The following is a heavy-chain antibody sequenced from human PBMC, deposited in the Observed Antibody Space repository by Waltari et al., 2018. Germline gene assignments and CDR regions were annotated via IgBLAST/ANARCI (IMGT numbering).Heavy chain of an antibody. V-gene: IGHV3-7*01. CDR3: SWSLDY. J-gene: IGHJ4*01. CDR2: INQDGSEI. Sequence: EVQLVESGGGLVQPGGSLRLSCAASGFSFSNSWMDWGRQAPGKGLEWVANINQDGSEISYVDSVKGRVTISRDNAKNSLYLQMNSLRAEDTAIYYCSWSLDYLGHGTLVTVSS. CDR1: GFSFSNSW.